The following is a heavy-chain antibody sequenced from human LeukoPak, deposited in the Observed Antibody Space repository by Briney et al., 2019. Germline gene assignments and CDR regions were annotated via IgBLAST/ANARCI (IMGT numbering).Heavy chain of an antibody. V-gene: IGHV4-59*01. CDR2: IYYSGST. Sequence: PSETLSLTCTVSGGSISNYYWSWIRQPPGKGLQWIGYIYYSGSTNYNPSLKSRVTISVDTSKNQFSLKLSSVTAADTAVYYCARGQYYYDSSGYYLYWGQGTLVTVSS. J-gene: IGHJ4*02. CDR3: ARGQYYYDSSGYYLY. CDR1: GGSISNYY. D-gene: IGHD3-22*01.